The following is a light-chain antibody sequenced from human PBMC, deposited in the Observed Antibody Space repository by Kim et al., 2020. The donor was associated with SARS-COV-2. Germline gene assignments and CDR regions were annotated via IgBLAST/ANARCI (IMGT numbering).Light chain of an antibody. CDR1: QTINSW. CDR2: TAS. CDR3: QHYNGYPLT. Sequence: DIQMTQSPSTLSASVGDRVTMTCRASQTINSWLAWYQQKPGKAPKLLIYTASTLQNGVTSRFSGSKSGTEFTLTISSLQPDDFATYYCQHYNGYPLTFGGGTKVDIK. V-gene: IGKV1-5*03. J-gene: IGKJ4*01.